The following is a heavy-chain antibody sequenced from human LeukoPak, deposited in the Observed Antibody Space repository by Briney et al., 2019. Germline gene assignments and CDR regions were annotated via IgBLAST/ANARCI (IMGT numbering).Heavy chain of an antibody. Sequence: GGSLRLSCAASGFTFSNAWMSWVRQAPGKGLEWVGRIKSKTDGGTTDYAAPVKGRFTISRDDSKNTAYLQMNSLRAEDTAVYYCAKDIALRGGPNWFDPWGQGTLVTVSS. CDR1: GFTFSNAW. J-gene: IGHJ5*02. CDR2: IKSKTDGGTT. V-gene: IGHV3-15*01. CDR3: AKDIALRGGPNWFDP. D-gene: IGHD4-17*01.